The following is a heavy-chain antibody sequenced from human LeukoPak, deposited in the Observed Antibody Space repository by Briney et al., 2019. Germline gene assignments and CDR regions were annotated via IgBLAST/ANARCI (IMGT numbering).Heavy chain of an antibody. CDR3: ARGDYGRTLDY. CDR2: IIPIFGTA. Sequence: ASVKVSCKASGGTFSSYAISWVRQAPGQGLEWMGGIIPIFGTANYAQKFQGRVTITADESTSTAYMELSSLRSEDTAVYYCARGDYGRTLDYWGREPWSPSPQ. J-gene: IGHJ4*02. V-gene: IGHV1-69*13. D-gene: IGHD4-17*01. CDR1: GGTFSSYA.